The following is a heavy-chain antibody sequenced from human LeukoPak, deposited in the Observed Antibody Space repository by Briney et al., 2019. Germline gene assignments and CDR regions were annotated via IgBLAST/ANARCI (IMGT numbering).Heavy chain of an antibody. CDR3: ARELPREVTLDY. CDR1: GFTLSSYE. J-gene: IGHJ4*02. D-gene: IGHD2-21*02. V-gene: IGHV3-74*01. Sequence: HSGGSLRLSCAASGFTLSSYEMHWVRQAPGKGLVWVSRINSDGSRTGYADAVKGRFTISRDNAKNMLYLQMNSLRAEDTAIYYCARELPREVTLDYWGQGTLVTVSS. CDR2: INSDGSRT.